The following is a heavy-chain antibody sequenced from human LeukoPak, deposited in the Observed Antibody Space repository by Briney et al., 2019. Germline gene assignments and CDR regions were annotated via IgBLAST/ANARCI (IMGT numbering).Heavy chain of an antibody. J-gene: IGHJ4*02. CDR1: GCTFTSYA. V-gene: IGHV1-69*04. CDR2: IIPILGIA. CDR3: ARDRMTTVTGIDY. D-gene: IGHD4-17*01. Sequence: GASVKVSCKASGCTFTSYAISWVRQAPGRGLEWMGRIIPILGIANYAQKFQGRVTITADKSTSTAYMDLSSLRSEDTAVYYCARDRMTTVTGIDYWGQGTLVTVSS.